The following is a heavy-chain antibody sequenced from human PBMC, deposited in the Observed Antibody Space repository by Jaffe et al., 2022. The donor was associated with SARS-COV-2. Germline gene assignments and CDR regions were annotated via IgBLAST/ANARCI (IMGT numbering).Heavy chain of an antibody. D-gene: IGHD6-6*01. Sequence: QLQLQESGPGLVKPSETLSLTCTVSGGSISSSSYYWGWIRQPPGKGLEWIGSIYYSGSTYYNPSLKSRVTISVDTSKNQFSLKLSSVTAADTAVYYCARSRTLVPYYFDYWGQGTLVTVSS. CDR2: IYYSGST. V-gene: IGHV4-39*01. CDR3: ARSRTLVPYYFDY. CDR1: GGSISSSSYY. J-gene: IGHJ4*02.